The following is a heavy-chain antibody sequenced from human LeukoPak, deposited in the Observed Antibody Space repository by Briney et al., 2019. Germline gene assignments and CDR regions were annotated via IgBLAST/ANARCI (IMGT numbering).Heavy chain of an antibody. V-gene: IGHV3-23*01. CDR1: GFTFSSYA. Sequence: GGSLRLSCAASGFTFSSYAMSWVRQAPGKGLEWVSAISGSGGSTYYADSVKGRFTISRDNSKNSLYLQMNSLRTEDTALYYCAKDMKHIVVVTAIPIDWGQGTLVTVSS. CDR3: AKDMKHIVVVTAIPID. D-gene: IGHD2-21*02. J-gene: IGHJ4*02. CDR2: ISGSGGST.